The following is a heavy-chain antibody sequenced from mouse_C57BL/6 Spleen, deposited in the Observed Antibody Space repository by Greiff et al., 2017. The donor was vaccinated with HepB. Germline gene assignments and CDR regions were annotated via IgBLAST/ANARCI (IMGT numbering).Heavy chain of an antibody. J-gene: IGHJ2*01. CDR3: TRGGSSGRVVLFYYFDY. CDR2: IDPETGGT. V-gene: IGHV1-15*01. D-gene: IGHD3-2*02. CDR1: GYTFTDYE. Sequence: QVQLKESGAELVRPGASVTLACKASGYTFTDYEMHWVKQTPVHGLEWIGAIDPETGGTAYNQKFKGKAILTADKSSSTAYMELRSLTSEDSAVYYCTRGGSSGRVVLFYYFDYWGQGTTLTVSS.